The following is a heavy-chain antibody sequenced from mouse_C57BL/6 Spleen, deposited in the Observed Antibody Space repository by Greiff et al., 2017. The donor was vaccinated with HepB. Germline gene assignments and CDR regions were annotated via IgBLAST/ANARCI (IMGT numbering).Heavy chain of an antibody. Sequence: QVQLQQPGAELVKPGASVKLSCKASGYTFTSYWMHWVKQRPGQGLEWIGMIHPNSGSNNYNEKFKSKATLTVDKSSSTAYMQLSSLTSEDSAVYYCARWGVYDFDYWGQGTTLTVSS. CDR3: ARWGVYDFDY. J-gene: IGHJ2*01. D-gene: IGHD1-1*01. V-gene: IGHV1-64*01. CDR2: IHPNSGSN. CDR1: GYTFTSYW.